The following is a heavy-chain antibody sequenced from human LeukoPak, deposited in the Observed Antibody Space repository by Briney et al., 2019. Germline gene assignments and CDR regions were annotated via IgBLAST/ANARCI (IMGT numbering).Heavy chain of an antibody. J-gene: IGHJ4*02. D-gene: IGHD2-15*01. CDR3: AKAGSGPLRYGVFVGFDY. Sequence: GGSLRLSCAASGFTFSSYAMSWVRQAPGKGLEWVSAISGSGGSTYYADSVKGRFTISRDNSKNTLYLQMNSLRAEDTAVYYCAKAGSGPLRYGVFVGFDYWGQGTLVPVSS. CDR1: GFTFSSYA. CDR2: ISGSGGST. V-gene: IGHV3-23*01.